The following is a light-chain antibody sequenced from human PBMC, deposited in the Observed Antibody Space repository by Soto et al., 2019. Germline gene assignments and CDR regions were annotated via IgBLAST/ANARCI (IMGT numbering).Light chain of an antibody. J-gene: IGKJ1*01. V-gene: IGKV1-17*01. CDR2: AAS. CDR3: LQPNTSPCT. Sequence: DIQMTQSPSSLSASVGDRVTITCRASLAIRNDLGWYQQKPGKAPKRLIYAASSLQSGVPPRFSGSGSGTEFTLTISRLQPEDFSTYYFLQPNTSPCTFGQGTKVEIK. CDR1: LAIRND.